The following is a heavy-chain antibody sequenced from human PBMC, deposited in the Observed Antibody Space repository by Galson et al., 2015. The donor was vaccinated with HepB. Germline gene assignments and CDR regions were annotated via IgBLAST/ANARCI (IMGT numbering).Heavy chain of an antibody. V-gene: IGHV1-69*10. CDR2: IIPILGIV. D-gene: IGHD2-15*01. CDR3: AEGYCDGGSCRPLDY. Sequence: SVKVSCKASGGTFSSSAISWVRQAPGQGLEWMGGIIPILGIVKYAQKFQGRVTITADKSTNTAHMELSSLGSEDTAVFYCAEGYCDGGSCRPLDYWGQGALVTVSS. J-gene: IGHJ4*02. CDR1: GGTFSSSA.